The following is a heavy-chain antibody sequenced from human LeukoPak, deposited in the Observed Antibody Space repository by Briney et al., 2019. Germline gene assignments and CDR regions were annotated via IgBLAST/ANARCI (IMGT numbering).Heavy chain of an antibody. V-gene: IGHV4-30-4*08. J-gene: IGHJ4*02. D-gene: IGHD1-26*01. CDR2: IYYGGST. CDR1: GGSISSGDYY. CDR3: ARERVVGAGVDY. Sequence: PSQTLSLTCTVSGGSISSGDYYWSWIRQPPGKGLEWIGYIYYGGSTYYNPSLKSRVTISVDTSKNQFSLKLSSVTAAGTAVYYCARERVVGAGVDYWGQGTLVTVSS.